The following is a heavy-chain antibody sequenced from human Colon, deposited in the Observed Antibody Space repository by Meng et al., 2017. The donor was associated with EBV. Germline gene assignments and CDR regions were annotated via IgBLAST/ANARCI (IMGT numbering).Heavy chain of an antibody. V-gene: IGHV4-30-4*01. CDR1: GGSINSGDYY. CDR2: IYYTGST. Sequence: QVRLEGAGPGLVKPSQTLSLTCTGSGGSINSGDYYWSWIRQPPGKGLEWIGYIYYTGSTYYNPSLKSRVTISMDTSKNQFSLRLSSVTAADTAVYYCARNYYFDYWGQGTLVTVSS. CDR3: ARNYYFDY. J-gene: IGHJ4*02.